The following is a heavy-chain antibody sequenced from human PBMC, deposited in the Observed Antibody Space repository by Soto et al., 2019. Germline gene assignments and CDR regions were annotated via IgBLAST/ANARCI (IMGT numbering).Heavy chain of an antibody. CDR3: AKDPSAIVATIDY. V-gene: IGHV3-23*01. D-gene: IGHD5-12*01. J-gene: IGHJ4*02. CDR1: GFTFISYA. Sequence: WGSLRLSCAASGFTFISYAIICFRHSPGKGLEWVSAISGSGGSTYYADSVKGRFTISRDNSKNTLYLQMNSLRAEDTAVYYCAKDPSAIVATIDYWGQGTLVTVSS. CDR2: ISGSGGST.